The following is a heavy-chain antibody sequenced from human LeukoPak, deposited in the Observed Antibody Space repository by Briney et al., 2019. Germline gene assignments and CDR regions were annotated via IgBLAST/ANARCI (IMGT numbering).Heavy chain of an antibody. J-gene: IGHJ4*02. CDR3: ARGGDGYDFDY. D-gene: IGHD5-24*01. Sequence: SETLSLTCAVYGGSFSGYYWSWIRQPPGKGLEWIGSIYHSGSTYYNPSLKSRVTISVDTSKNQFSLKLSSVTAADTAVYYCARGGDGYDFDYWGQGTLVTVSS. CDR2: IYHSGST. CDR1: GGSFSGYY. V-gene: IGHV4-34*01.